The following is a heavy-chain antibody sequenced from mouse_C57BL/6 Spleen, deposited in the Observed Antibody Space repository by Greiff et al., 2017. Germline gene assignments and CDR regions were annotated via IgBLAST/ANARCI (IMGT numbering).Heavy chain of an antibody. CDR3: AREELDGSIFDY. CDR1: GYSITSGYY. Sequence: VQLQESGPGLVKPSQSLSLTCSVTGYSITSGYYWNWIRQFPGNKLEWMGYISYDGSNNYNPSLKNRISITRDTSKNQFFLKLNSVTTEDTATYYCAREELDGSIFDYWGQGTTLTVSS. V-gene: IGHV3-6*01. J-gene: IGHJ2*01. CDR2: ISYDGSN. D-gene: IGHD1-1*01.